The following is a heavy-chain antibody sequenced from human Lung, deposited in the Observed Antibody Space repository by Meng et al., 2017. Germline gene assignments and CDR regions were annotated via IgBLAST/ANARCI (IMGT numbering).Heavy chain of an antibody. CDR2: INHGGST. CDR3: ARERHSTIIRGVIDF. D-gene: IGHD3-10*01. CDR1: GRSISGAY. Sequence: QLQQLGAVLLRSSENLALPCAVYGRSISGAYWSWIRQSPAKGLEWIGKINHGGSTNYNPSLESRVTISVDTPKNQFSLRLTSMTVADTAVYYCARERHSTIIRGVIDFWGQGALVTVSS. V-gene: IGHV4-34*01. J-gene: IGHJ4*02.